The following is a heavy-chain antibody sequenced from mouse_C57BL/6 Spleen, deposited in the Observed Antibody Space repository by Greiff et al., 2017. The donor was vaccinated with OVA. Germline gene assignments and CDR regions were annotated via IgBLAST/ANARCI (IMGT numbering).Heavy chain of an antibody. CDR1: GFPLTSYG. Sequence: VQLQESGPGLVQPSQSLSISCTVSGFPLTSYGVHWVRQSPGKGLEWLGVIWSGGSTDYNADFISRLSISKDNTKSQVFFKMNSLQSDDTAIYYCGRIYSNRYFDVWGTGTTVTVSS. CDR3: GRIYSNRYFDV. CDR2: IWSGGST. D-gene: IGHD2-5*01. J-gene: IGHJ1*03. V-gene: IGHV2-2*01.